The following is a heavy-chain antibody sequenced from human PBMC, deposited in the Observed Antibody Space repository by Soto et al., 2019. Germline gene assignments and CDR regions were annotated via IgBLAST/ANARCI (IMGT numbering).Heavy chain of an antibody. D-gene: IGHD2-21*02. CDR3: ARSIVAVTALYY. V-gene: IGHV1-3*01. CDR1: GYTFTSYG. J-gene: IGHJ4*01. Sequence: ASVKVSCKASGYTFTSYGISWVRQAPGQGLEWMGWINAGNGNTKYSQKFQGRVTITRDTSASTAYMELSSLRSEDTAVYYCARSIVAVTALYYWGQGTLVTVSS. CDR2: INAGNGNT.